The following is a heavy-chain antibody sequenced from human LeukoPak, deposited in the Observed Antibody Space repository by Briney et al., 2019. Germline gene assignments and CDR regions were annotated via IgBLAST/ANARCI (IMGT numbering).Heavy chain of an antibody. CDR1: GYTFTGYY. V-gene: IGHV1-2*02. Sequence: GASVKVSCKASGYTFTGYYMHWVRQAPGQGLEWMGWINPNSGGTNYAQKFQGSVTMTRDTSISTAYMELTNLRPDDTAVYYCARDHCSSANCYEYHYHGMDVWGRGNTVTVSS. CDR2: INPNSGGT. D-gene: IGHD2-2*01. CDR3: ARDHCSSANCYEYHYHGMDV. J-gene: IGHJ6*02.